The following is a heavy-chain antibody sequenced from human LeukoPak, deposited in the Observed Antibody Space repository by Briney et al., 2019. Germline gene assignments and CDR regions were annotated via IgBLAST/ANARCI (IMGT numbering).Heavy chain of an antibody. CDR3: ARGVEQWLVRPLGY. CDR1: GYTFTNYG. J-gene: IGHJ4*02. V-gene: IGHV1-18*01. D-gene: IGHD6-19*01. CDR2: ISPYNGNT. Sequence: ASAKVSCKASGYTFTNYGISWVRQAPGQGLEWMGWISPYNGNTNYAQKLQGRVTMTTDTSTTTAYMDLRSLRSDDTAVYYCARGVEQWLVRPLGYWGQGTLVTVSS.